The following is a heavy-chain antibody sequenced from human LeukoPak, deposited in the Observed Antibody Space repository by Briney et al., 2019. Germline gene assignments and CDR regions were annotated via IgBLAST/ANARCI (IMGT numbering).Heavy chain of an antibody. CDR3: ARFLCSGGSCYLN. CDR2: INPNSGGT. J-gene: IGHJ4*02. CDR1: GYTFTGYY. D-gene: IGHD2-15*01. V-gene: IGHV1-2*02. Sequence: ASVTVSFKASGYTFTGYYMHWVRQAPGQGLEWMGWINPNSGGTNYAQKFQGRVTMTRDTSISTAYMELSRLRSDDTAVYYCARFLCSGGSCYLNWGQGTLVTVSS.